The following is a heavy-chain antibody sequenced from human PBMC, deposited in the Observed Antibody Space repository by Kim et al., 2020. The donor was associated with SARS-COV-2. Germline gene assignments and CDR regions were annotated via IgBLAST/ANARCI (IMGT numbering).Heavy chain of an antibody. D-gene: IGHD2-21*02. CDR3: ARPGLPYCGGDCPSSYYGMDV. CDR2: IYPGDSDT. Sequence: GESLKISCKGSGYSFTSYWIGWVCQMPGKGLEWMGIIYPGDSDTRYSPSFQGQVTISADKSISTAYLQWSSLKASDTAMYYCARPGLPYCGGDCPSSYYGMDVWGQGTTVTVSS. CDR1: GYSFTSYW. J-gene: IGHJ6*02. V-gene: IGHV5-51*01.